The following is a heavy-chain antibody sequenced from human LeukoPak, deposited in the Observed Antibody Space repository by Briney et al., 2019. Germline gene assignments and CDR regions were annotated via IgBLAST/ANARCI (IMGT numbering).Heavy chain of an antibody. Sequence: ASVKVSCKASGYTFTGYYMHWVRQAPGQGLEWMGRINPNSGGTNYAQKFQGRVTMTRDTSISTAYMELSSLRSEDTAVYYCARGGDSDDSSGQIDYWGQGTLVTVSS. D-gene: IGHD3-22*01. CDR1: GYTFTGYY. CDR2: INPNSGGT. V-gene: IGHV1-2*06. CDR3: ARGGDSDDSSGQIDY. J-gene: IGHJ4*02.